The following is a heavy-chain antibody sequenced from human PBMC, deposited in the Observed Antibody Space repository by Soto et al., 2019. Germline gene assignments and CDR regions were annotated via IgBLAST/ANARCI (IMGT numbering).Heavy chain of an antibody. CDR2: ISPMFGAA. Sequence: QVQLVQSGAEMKKPGSSVKVSCQSSGGTFNTYAMNWVRQAPGQGPEWMGDISPMFGAANYAPKFQGRVTITADESTGTSYMQLSSLTSEDTALYFCAREVQVHTPDVVYWGQGTLVTVSS. V-gene: IGHV1-69*19. CDR1: GGTFNTYA. J-gene: IGHJ4*02. D-gene: IGHD3-10*01. CDR3: AREVQVHTPDVVY.